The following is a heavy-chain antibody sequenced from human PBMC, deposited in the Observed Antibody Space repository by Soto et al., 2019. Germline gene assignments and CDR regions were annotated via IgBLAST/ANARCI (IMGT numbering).Heavy chain of an antibody. V-gene: IGHV1-69*13. CDR1: GGTFSSYA. J-gene: IGHJ6*02. CDR3: ASPSGKLERNYYYYGMDV. Sequence: GALVKVSCKASGGTFSSYAISWVRQAPGQGLEWMGGIIPIFGTANYAQKFQGRVTITADESTSTAYMELSSLRSEDTAVYYCASPSGKLERNYYYYGMDVWGQGTTVTVSS. D-gene: IGHD1-1*01. CDR2: IIPIFGTA.